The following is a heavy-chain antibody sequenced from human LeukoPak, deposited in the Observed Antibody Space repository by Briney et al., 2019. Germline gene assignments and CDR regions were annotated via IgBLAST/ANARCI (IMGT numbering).Heavy chain of an antibody. V-gene: IGHV1-2*02. D-gene: IGHD6-13*01. CDR1: GYTFTSYA. CDR3: ARGTGAGGRGRLDS. CDR2: ITPSGGT. Sequence: ASVKVSCKASGYTFTSYAMHWVRQAPGQGLEWMGWITPSGGTNYPQKFQGRVVITRDTSITTAYMDLSRLTSDDTAVYFCARGTGAGGRGRLDSWGQGTLVTVSS. J-gene: IGHJ4*02.